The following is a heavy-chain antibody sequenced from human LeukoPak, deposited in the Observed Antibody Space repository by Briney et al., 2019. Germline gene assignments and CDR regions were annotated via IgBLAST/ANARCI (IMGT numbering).Heavy chain of an antibody. CDR1: AGSFSGYY. D-gene: IGHD3-9*01. J-gene: IGHJ4*02. CDR3: TRGPPWYDILTGYYRYYFDS. CDR2: INHSRST. Sequence: SETLSLTCAVYAGSFSGYYWSWLPQPPGEGLEWVGQINHSRSTNYKPSLKSRVTISVDTSKNQFSLKLSSVTAADTAVYYCTRGPPWYDILTGYYRYYFDSWGQGTLVTVSS. V-gene: IGHV4-34*01.